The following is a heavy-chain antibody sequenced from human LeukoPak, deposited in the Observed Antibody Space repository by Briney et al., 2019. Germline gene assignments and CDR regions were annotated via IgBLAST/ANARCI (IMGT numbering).Heavy chain of an antibody. D-gene: IGHD3-22*01. CDR1: GFTFSSYA. CDR3: ARDPYYYDSSGYYDY. J-gene: IGHJ4*02. CDR2: ISYDGSNK. Sequence: GGSLILSCAASGFTFSSYAMHWVRQAPGKGLEWVAVISYDGSNKYYADSVKGRFTISRDNSKNTLYLQMNSLRAEDTAVYYCARDPYYYDSSGYYDYWGQGTLVTVSS. V-gene: IGHV3-30*04.